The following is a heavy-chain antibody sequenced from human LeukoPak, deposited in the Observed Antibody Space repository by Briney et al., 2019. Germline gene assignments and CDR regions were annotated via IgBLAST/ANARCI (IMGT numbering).Heavy chain of an antibody. V-gene: IGHV4-59*11. D-gene: IGHD6-13*01. J-gene: IGHJ4*02. CDR2: VFNGGST. CDR3: ATRPAGSTWYGVFDY. Sequence: SETLSLTCTVSGGSINSHYWSWIRQPPGKGLEWIGYVFNGGSTNYNPSLKSRVTMSVDTSRDQFSLRLTSVTAADTAIYYCATRPAGSTWYGVFDYWSQGTLVAVSS. CDR1: GGSINSHY.